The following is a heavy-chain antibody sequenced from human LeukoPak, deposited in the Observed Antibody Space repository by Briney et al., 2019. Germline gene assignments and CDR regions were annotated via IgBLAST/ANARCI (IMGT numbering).Heavy chain of an antibody. CDR3: ARDGRYSDYDFDY. V-gene: IGHV3-48*04. Sequence: PGGSLRLSCAASGFTFSTYSMNWVRQAPGRGLEWVSYISSSSGTIYYADSVKGRFTISRDNAQNSLYLQMNSLTAEDTAVYYCARDGRYSDYDFDYWGLGTLVTVSS. J-gene: IGHJ4*02. CDR1: GFTFSTYS. CDR2: ISSSSGTI. D-gene: IGHD6-25*01.